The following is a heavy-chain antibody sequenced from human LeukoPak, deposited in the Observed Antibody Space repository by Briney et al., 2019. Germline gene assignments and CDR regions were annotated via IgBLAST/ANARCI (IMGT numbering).Heavy chain of an antibody. CDR1: GFTFSSYW. V-gene: IGHV3-74*01. Sequence: RGSLRLSCAAAGFTFSSYWMHWVRHAPGEGLVWVSRIKSDGSDTDYADSVKGRFTISRDNAKNTLYLQMNSLRAEDTAVYYCARDLEYYYDSSAFDHWGQGTLVTVSS. D-gene: IGHD3-22*01. J-gene: IGHJ4*02. CDR3: ARDLEYYYDSSAFDH. CDR2: IKSDGSDT.